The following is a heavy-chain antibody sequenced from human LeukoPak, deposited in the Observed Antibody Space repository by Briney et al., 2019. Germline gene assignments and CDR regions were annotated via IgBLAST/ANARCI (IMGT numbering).Heavy chain of an antibody. D-gene: IGHD2-2*01. Sequence: GGSLRLSCAASGFTFSSYSMNWVRQAPGKGLEWVSSISSSSSYIYYADSVKGRFTISRDNAKNSLYLQMNSPRAEDTAAYYCARVYLYCSSTSCYFDYWGQGTLSPSPQ. V-gene: IGHV3-21*01. CDR1: GFTFSSYS. CDR2: ISSSSSYI. J-gene: IGHJ4*02. CDR3: ARVYLYCSSTSCYFDY.